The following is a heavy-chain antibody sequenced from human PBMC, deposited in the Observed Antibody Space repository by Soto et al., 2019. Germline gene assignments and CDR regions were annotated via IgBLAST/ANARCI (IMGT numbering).Heavy chain of an antibody. CDR1: GGSFSGYY. J-gene: IGHJ4*02. CDR3: AREGLVDTAMAHFDY. CDR2: INHSGST. V-gene: IGHV4-34*01. D-gene: IGHD5-18*01. Sequence: PSETLSLTCAVYGGSFSGYYWSWIRQPPGKGLEWIGEINHSGSTNYNPSLKSRVTISVDTSKNQFSLKLSSVTAADTAVYYCAREGLVDTAMAHFDYWGQGTLVTVSS.